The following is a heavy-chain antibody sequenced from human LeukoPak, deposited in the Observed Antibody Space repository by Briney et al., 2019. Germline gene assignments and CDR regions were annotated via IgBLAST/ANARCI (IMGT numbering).Heavy chain of an antibody. CDR3: AKDSAFYYIDV. J-gene: IGHJ6*03. V-gene: IGHV3-30*02. Sequence: GGSLRLSCAASGFTVSSNYMSWVRHAPGKGLEWVAFIRYNGNNQYYADSVKGRFTISRDNSKNTLYLQMNSLKGDDTAVYYCAKDSAFYYIDVWGKGTTVIISS. CDR2: IRYNGNNQ. CDR1: GFTVSSNY. D-gene: IGHD3-10*01.